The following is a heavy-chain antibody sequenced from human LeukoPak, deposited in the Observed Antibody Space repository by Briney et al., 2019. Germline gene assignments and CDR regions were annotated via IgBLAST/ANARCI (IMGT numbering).Heavy chain of an antibody. Sequence: ASVKVSCKASGYTFSSSYIHWVRQAPGQGLEWMGIINPSGGTTIYAQRSQGRVTMTRDTSTSTVYMELSSLKYEDTAVYYCARQRGGQYEDGFDIWGQRTMVTVSS. D-gene: IGHD2-8*01. CDR2: INPSGGTT. CDR3: ARQRGGQYEDGFDI. V-gene: IGHV1-46*01. J-gene: IGHJ3*02. CDR1: GYTFSSSY.